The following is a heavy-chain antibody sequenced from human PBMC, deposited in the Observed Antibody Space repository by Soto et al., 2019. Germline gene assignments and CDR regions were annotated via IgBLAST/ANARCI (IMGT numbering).Heavy chain of an antibody. CDR3: ARGYCSGGRCYQRYFDC. CDR1: GFTFSNYA. D-gene: IGHD2-15*01. J-gene: IGHJ4*02. Sequence: GGSLRLSCVASGFTFSNYAMSWVRQAPGKGLEWVSVIGVSDDSTYYADSVRGRFTISRDNSKNTVYLEMHSLRAEDTAVYYCARGYCSGGRCYQRYFDCWGQGTLVTVSS. V-gene: IGHV3-23*01. CDR2: IGVSDDST.